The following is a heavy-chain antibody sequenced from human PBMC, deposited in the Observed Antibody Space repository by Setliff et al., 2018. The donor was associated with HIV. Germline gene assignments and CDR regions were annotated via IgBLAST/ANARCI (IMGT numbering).Heavy chain of an antibody. Sequence: ETLSLTCAVYGGSFSGNYWSWIRQPPGKGLEWIGEVNHGGRLNYNPSLKSRVTISVDTSKNQFSLRLTSVTAADTALYYCARFHFYHYDDEYYGYYFDYWGQGTLVTVSS. CDR3: ARFHFYHYDDEYYGYYFDY. D-gene: IGHD3-22*01. V-gene: IGHV4-34*01. CDR1: GGSFSGNY. J-gene: IGHJ4*02. CDR2: VNHGGRL.